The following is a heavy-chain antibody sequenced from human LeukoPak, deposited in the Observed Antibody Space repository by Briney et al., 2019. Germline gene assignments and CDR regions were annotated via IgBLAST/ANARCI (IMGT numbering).Heavy chain of an antibody. D-gene: IGHD1-14*01. Sequence: GSLRLSCAASGFTFSSYSMNWVRQAPGKGLEWVSSVSSSSSYIYYANSVKGRITNSRDNAKTSLYLQMNSLGVEDTAVYYCARWDRFHGVWGQGNLVTVSS. CDR2: VSSSSSYI. CDR1: GFTFSSYS. V-gene: IGHV3-21*01. J-gene: IGHJ4*02. CDR3: ARWDRFHGV.